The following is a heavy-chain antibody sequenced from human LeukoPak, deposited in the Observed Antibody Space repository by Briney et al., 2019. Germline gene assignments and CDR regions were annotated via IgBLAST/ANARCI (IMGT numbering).Heavy chain of an antibody. V-gene: IGHV4-30-4*08. D-gene: IGHD6-19*01. CDR3: ARDGGMESVAGSYYFDY. J-gene: IGHJ4*02. CDR2: IYYSGST. Sequence: SQTLSLTCTVSGGSISSGDYYWSWIRQPPGKGLEWIGYIYYSGSTYYNPSLKSRVTISVDTSKNQFSLKLSSVTAADTAVYYCARDGGMESVAGSYYFDYWGQGTLVTVSS. CDR1: GGSISSGDYY.